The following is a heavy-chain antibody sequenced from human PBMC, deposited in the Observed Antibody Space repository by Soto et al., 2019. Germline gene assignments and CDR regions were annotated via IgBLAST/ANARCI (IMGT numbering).Heavy chain of an antibody. Sequence: EVQLVESGGGLVKPGRSLRLSCAASGFTFGDFAMSWFRQAPGKGLEWVGFIRGTAYGGTTEYAASVKGRFTISRDDSKSIAYLQMNSLKTEHSAVYYCTRVLLVAGYFYYGMDVWGQGTTVTVSS. CDR1: GFTFGDFA. CDR2: IRGTAYGGTT. CDR3: TRVLLVAGYFYYGMDV. V-gene: IGHV3-49*05. D-gene: IGHD6-19*01. J-gene: IGHJ6*02.